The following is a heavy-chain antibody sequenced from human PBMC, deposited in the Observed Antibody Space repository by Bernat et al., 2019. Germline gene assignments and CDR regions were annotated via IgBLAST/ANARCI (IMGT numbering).Heavy chain of an antibody. J-gene: IGHJ1*01. CDR2: VYYSGST. CDR3: ARTSSPAEYFQH. CDR1: GGSISSGGYY. V-gene: IGHV4-31*03. Sequence: QVQLQESGPGLVKPSQTLSLTCTVSGGSISSGGYYWSWIRQHPGKGLEWIGYVYYSGSTYYNPSLKSRVTISVDTSKNQFSLKLSSVTAAETAVYYCARTSSPAEYFQHWGQGTLVTVS.